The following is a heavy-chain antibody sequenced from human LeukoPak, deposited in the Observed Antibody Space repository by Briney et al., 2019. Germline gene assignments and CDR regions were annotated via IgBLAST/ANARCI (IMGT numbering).Heavy chain of an antibody. V-gene: IGHV3-30-3*01. Sequence: GGSLRLSCAASGFTFSSYAMHWVRQAPGKGLEWVAVISYDGSNKYYADSVKGRFTISRDNSKNTLYLQMNSLRAEDTAVYYCARDPDPDYWGQGTLVTVSS. CDR3: ARDPDPDY. CDR2: ISYDGSNK. CDR1: GFTFSSYA. J-gene: IGHJ4*02.